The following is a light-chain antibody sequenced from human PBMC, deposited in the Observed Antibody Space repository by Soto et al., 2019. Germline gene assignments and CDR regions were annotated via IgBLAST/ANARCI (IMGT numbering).Light chain of an antibody. CDR3: QQSYTVPS. Sequence: IQLTQSPSSLSASVGDRVTITCRASQSIDIYLNWYQQTPGRVPKLLIYAASSLQSGVPSRFSGSGSGTDFALTISSLQPEDFASYYCQQSYTVPSFGQGTRVEVK. CDR2: AAS. CDR1: QSIDIY. J-gene: IGKJ1*01. V-gene: IGKV1-39*01.